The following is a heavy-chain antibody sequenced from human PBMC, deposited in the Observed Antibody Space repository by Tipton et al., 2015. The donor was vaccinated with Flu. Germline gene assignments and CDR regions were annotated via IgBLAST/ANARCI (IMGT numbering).Heavy chain of an antibody. Sequence: TLSLTCTVSGGSISSYYWSWIRQPPGKGLEWIGYIYYSRSTNYNPSLKSRVTISVDTSKNQFSLKLSSVTAADTAVYYCSRRDSGYDPEGYWGQGTLVTVSS. J-gene: IGHJ4*02. CDR1: GGSISSYY. CDR2: IYYSRST. V-gene: IGHV4-59*01. CDR3: SRRDSGYDPEGY. D-gene: IGHD5-12*01.